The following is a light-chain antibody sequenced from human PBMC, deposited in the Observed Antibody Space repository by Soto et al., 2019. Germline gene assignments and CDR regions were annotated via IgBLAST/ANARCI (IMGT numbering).Light chain of an antibody. V-gene: IGLV2-14*01. CDR3: VSFTSSTTYV. CDR2: DVT. Sequence: QSALTQPASVSDSPGQSITISCTGTSSDVGGSNHVSWYQQHPGKAPKLMIYDVTNRPSGVSHRFSGSKSGSTASLIISGLQAEDEADYDCVSFTSSTTYVFGTGTKLTVL. J-gene: IGLJ1*01. CDR1: SSDVGGSNH.